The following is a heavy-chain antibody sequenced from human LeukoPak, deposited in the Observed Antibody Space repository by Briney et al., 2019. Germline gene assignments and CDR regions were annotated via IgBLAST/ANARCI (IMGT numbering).Heavy chain of an antibody. V-gene: IGHV3-21*01. CDR1: GFTFSTYS. J-gene: IGHJ4*02. CDR2: ISSSSISI. CDR3: ARDADSSGYYPISVFDY. D-gene: IGHD3-22*01. Sequence: GASLRLSCAASGFTFSTYSMNWVRQAPGKGLEWVSFISSSSISIYYADSVKGRFTMSRDNAKNSLYLQMNSLRAEDTAVYYCARDADSSGYYPISVFDYWGQGTLVTVSS.